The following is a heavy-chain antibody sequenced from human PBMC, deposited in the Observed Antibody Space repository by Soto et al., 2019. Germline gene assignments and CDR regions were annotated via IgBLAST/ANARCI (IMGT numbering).Heavy chain of an antibody. Sequence: QVQLVQSGAEVKKPGSSVKVSCKASGGTFSSYAISWVRQAPGQGLDWMGGIIPIFGTANYAQKFQGRVTITADESTSTAYMELSSLRSEDTAVYYCARGLTGEGKYYYCYGMDVWGQGTTVTVSS. J-gene: IGHJ6*02. CDR1: GGTFSSYA. V-gene: IGHV1-69*01. CDR3: ARGLTGEGKYYYCYGMDV. CDR2: IIPIFGTA. D-gene: IGHD7-27*01.